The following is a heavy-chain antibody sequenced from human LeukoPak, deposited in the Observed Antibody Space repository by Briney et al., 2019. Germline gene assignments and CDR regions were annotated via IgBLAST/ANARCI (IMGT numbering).Heavy chain of an antibody. D-gene: IGHD4-17*01. CDR2: ISAYNGNT. CDR3: ARVRAVTMNWFDP. V-gene: IGHV1-18*01. CDR1: GYTFTSYG. Sequence: EASVKVSCKASGYTFTSYGISWVRQAPGQGLEWMGWISAYNGNTNYAQKLQGRVTMTTDTSTRTAYMELRSLRSDDTAVYYCARVRAVTMNWFDPWGQGTLVTVSS. J-gene: IGHJ5*02.